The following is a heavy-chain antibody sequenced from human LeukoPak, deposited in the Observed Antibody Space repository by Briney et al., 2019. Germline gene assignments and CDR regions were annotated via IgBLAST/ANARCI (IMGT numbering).Heavy chain of an antibody. CDR1: GFTFSSYA. V-gene: IGHV3-30*14. CDR3: ARDHMVRGNYYDMDV. Sequence: GGSLRLSCAASGFTFSSYAMHWVRQAPGKGLEWVAVISYDGSNKYYADSVKGRFTISRDNPKNTLYLQMNSLRAEDTAVYYCARDHMVRGNYYDMDVWGQGTTVTVSS. CDR2: ISYDGSNK. J-gene: IGHJ6*02. D-gene: IGHD3-10*01.